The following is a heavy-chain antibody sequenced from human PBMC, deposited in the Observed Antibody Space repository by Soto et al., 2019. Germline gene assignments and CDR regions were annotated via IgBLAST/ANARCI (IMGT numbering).Heavy chain of an antibody. CDR2: IYYSGST. CDR3: ARHDGRDTGIASFDF. J-gene: IGHJ4*02. D-gene: IGHD3-10*01. V-gene: IGHV4-39*01. Sequence: QLQLQESGPGLVKPSETLSLTCTVSGGSISSSSYYWGWIRQPPGKGLEWIGRIYYSGSTYYNPSLKSRVTISVDTSKNQFSLKLSSVTAADTAVYYCARHDGRDTGIASFDFWGQGTLVTVSS. CDR1: GGSISSSSYY.